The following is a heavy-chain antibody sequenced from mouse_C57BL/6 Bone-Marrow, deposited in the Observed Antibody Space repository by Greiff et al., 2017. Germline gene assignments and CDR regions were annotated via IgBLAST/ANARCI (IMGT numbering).Heavy chain of an antibody. D-gene: IGHD1-1*01. Sequence: EVQGVESGGDLVKPGGSLKLSCAASGFTFSSYGMSWVRQTPDKRLEWVATISSGGSYTYSPASVKGRFTISRDNAKNTLYLQMSSLKSEDTAMYYCARQEVNLLLRGYFDYWGQGTTLTVSS. CDR3: ARQEVNLLLRGYFDY. J-gene: IGHJ2*01. CDR1: GFTFSSYG. CDR2: ISSGGSYT. V-gene: IGHV5-6*01.